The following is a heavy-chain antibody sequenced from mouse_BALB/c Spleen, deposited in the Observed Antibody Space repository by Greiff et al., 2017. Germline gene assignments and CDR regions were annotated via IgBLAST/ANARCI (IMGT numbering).Heavy chain of an antibody. V-gene: IGHV5-17*02. CDR3: ARTKQLGPHYYAMDY. J-gene: IGHJ4*01. D-gene: IGHD3-1*01. CDR1: GFTFSSFG. Sequence: EVQLVESGGGLVQPGGSRKLSCAASGFTFSSFGMHWVRQAPEKGLEWVAYISSGSSTIYYADTVKGRFTISRDNPKNTLFLQMTSLRSEDTAMYYCARTKQLGPHYYAMDYWGQGTSVTVSS. CDR2: ISSGSSTI.